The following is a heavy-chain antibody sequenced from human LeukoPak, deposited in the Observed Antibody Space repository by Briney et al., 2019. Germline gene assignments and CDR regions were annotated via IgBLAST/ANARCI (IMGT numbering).Heavy chain of an antibody. CDR3: ARAGDITIFGVVITGPNDY. J-gene: IGHJ4*02. CDR1: GYTFTGYY. Sequence: GASVKVSCKASGYTFTGYYMHWVRQAPGQGLEWMGWINPNSGGTNYAQKFQGRVTMTRDTSISTAYMGLSRLRSDDTAVYYCARAGDITIFGVVITGPNDYWGQGTLVTVSS. V-gene: IGHV1-2*02. CDR2: INPNSGGT. D-gene: IGHD3-3*01.